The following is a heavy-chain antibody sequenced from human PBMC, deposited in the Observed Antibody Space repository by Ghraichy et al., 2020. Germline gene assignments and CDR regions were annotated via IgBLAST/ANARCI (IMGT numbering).Heavy chain of an antibody. CDR2: IKQDESEK. CDR3: ARVGYYGSGPGGY. CDR1: GFTFSYYW. D-gene: IGHD3-10*01. Sequence: GGSLRLSCEASGFTFSYYWMNWVRQAPGKGLEWVANIKQDESEKYYVDSVKGRFTISRDNAKNSLYLQMNSLRAEDTAVYYCARVGYYGSGPGGYWGQGTLVTVSS. J-gene: IGHJ4*02. V-gene: IGHV3-7*01.